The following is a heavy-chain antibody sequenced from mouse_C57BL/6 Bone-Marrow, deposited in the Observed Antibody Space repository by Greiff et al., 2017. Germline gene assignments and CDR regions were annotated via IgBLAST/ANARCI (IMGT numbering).Heavy chain of an antibody. Sequence: VQLQQSGAELVRPGASVKLSCTASGFNIKDDYMHWVKQRPEQGLEWIGWIDPENGDTEYASKFQGKATITADTSSNTAYLQLSSLTSEDTAVYYCTTRLQDYYAVDYWGQGTSVTVSS. V-gene: IGHV14-4*01. CDR3: TTRLQDYYAVDY. CDR1: GFNIKDDY. CDR2: IDPENGDT. J-gene: IGHJ4*01. D-gene: IGHD2-2*01.